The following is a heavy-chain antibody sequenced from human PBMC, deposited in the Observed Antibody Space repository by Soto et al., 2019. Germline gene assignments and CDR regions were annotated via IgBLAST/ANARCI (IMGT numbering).Heavy chain of an antibody. CDR2: ISGSGGST. CDR1: GFTFSSYA. V-gene: IGHV3-23*01. J-gene: IGHJ5*02. Sequence: GGSLRLSCAASGFTFSSYAMSWVRQAPGKGLEWVSAISGSGGSTYYADSVKGRFTISRDNSKNTLYLQMNSLRAEDTAVYYCAKLPFGVVIYNWFDPWGQGTLVTVSS. CDR3: AKLPFGVVIYNWFDP. D-gene: IGHD3-3*01.